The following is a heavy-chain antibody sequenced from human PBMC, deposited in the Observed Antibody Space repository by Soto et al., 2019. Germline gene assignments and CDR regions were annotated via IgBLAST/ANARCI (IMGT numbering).Heavy chain of an antibody. CDR2: IYPGDSDT. CDR1: GYSYNTYW. Sequence: GESLKISCNSSGYSYNTYWIGRVPQMPGKGLEWMGVIYPGDSDTRYSPSFQGQVTISADKSISTAYLQWRSLKASDTAMYYFARITMFFDVTVYRAKIMYIWGQRTTVTVS. V-gene: IGHV5-51*01. D-gene: IGHD3-10*02. CDR3: ARITMFFDVTVYRAKIMYI. J-gene: IGHJ6*02.